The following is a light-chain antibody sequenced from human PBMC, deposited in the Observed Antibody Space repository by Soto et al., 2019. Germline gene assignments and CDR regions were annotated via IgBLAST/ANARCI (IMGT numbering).Light chain of an antibody. Sequence: ESVLTQSPGTLSLSPGGRAPLSCRASQSVSSSYLAWHKQRPGQAPRLXIYGASRRATGIPARFSGGGSGTEVTLPLSRLDSEDSEVYYCQQYDISPFTFGGGTKVDIK. V-gene: IGKV3-20*01. CDR1: QSVSSSY. J-gene: IGKJ4*01. CDR2: GAS. CDR3: QQYDISPFT.